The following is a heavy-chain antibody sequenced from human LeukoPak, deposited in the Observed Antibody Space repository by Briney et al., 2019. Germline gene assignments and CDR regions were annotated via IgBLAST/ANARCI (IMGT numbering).Heavy chain of an antibody. CDR1: GYSFISYW. CDR2: IYPGDSRI. D-gene: IGHD6-13*01. Sequence: RGESLKISCQGFGYSFISYWVGWVRQMPGKGMEGMGVIYPGDSRIRYNPSFQGQVTISVDKSISTAYLQWVSLKASDTAMYYCACRDLTSTWSFPWGQGTLVTVSS. CDR3: ACRDLTSTWSFP. J-gene: IGHJ5*02. V-gene: IGHV5-51*01.